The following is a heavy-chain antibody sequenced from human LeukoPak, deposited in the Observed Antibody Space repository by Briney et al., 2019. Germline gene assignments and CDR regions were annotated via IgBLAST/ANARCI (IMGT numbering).Heavy chain of an antibody. D-gene: IGHD6-13*01. CDR1: GFTFGDYA. Sequence: PGGSLRLSCTASGFTFGDYAMSWVRQAPGKGLEWVGFIRSKAYGGTTEYAASVKGRFTISRDDSKSIAYLQMNSLKTEDTAVYYCTRLSSSWYLGPFDYWGQGTLVTVSS. V-gene: IGHV3-49*04. J-gene: IGHJ4*02. CDR2: IRSKAYGGTT. CDR3: TRLSSSWYLGPFDY.